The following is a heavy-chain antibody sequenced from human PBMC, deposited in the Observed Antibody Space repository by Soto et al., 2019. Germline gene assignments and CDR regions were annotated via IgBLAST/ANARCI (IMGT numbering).Heavy chain of an antibody. CDR2: IYRDGNT. V-gene: IGHV3-53*02. J-gene: IGHJ4*02. D-gene: IGHD3-22*01. CDR3: ARDLGSDSSGSNGAD. CDR1: GFTVSRNY. Sequence: EVQLVETGGGLIQPGGSLRLSCAASGFTVSRNYMSWVRQAPGKGLEWVSVIYRDGNTYYADSVKGRFTISRDNSKNTLYLQMNSLRAEDTAVYYCARDLGSDSSGSNGADWGQGTLVTVAS.